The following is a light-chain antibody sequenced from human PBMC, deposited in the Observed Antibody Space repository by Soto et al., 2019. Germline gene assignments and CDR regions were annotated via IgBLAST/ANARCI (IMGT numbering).Light chain of an antibody. V-gene: IGLV2-14*01. CDR2: DVS. Sequence: QSVLTQHASVSGSPGQSITISCTGTSSDVGGYNYVSWYQQHPGKAPKLMIYDVSNRPSGVYNRFSGSRSGNSASLTISCLQAEDEADYYCSSYTSSSTLVFGTGTKVTVL. J-gene: IGLJ1*01. CDR1: SSDVGGYNY. CDR3: SSYTSSSTLV.